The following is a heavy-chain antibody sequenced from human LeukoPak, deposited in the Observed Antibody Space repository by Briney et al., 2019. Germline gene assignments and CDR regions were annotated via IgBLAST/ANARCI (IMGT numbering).Heavy chain of an antibody. CDR3: ARGHVLRYFDWSTYNAGYFQH. CDR1: GGSFSGYY. CDR2: INHSGST. J-gene: IGHJ1*01. D-gene: IGHD3-9*01. Sequence: PSETLSLTCAVYGGSFSGYYWSWIRQPPGKGLEWIGEINHSGSTNYNPSLKSRVTISVDTSKNQFSLKLSSVTAADTAVYYCARGHVLRYFDWSTYNAGYFQHWGQGTLVTVSS. V-gene: IGHV4-34*01.